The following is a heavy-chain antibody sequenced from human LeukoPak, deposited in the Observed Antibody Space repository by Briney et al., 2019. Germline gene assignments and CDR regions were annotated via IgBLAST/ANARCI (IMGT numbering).Heavy chain of an antibody. J-gene: IGHJ3*02. Sequence: KSSETLSLTCGVCGGSLCGYYWCWIRQPPGKGLEWVGEISHTGSTNYSPSLKSPVTRPVETTKNQFSLTLTSVTAADTAVYNCARFGHSVGWYAFAFDIWGQGTMVTVSS. D-gene: IGHD6-13*01. V-gene: IGHV4-34*01. CDR2: ISHTGST. CDR1: GGSLCGYY. CDR3: ARFGHSVGWYAFAFDI.